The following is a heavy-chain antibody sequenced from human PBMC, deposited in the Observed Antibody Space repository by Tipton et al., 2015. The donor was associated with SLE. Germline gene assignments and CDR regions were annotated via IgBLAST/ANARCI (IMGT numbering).Heavy chain of an antibody. D-gene: IGHD3-22*01. Sequence: SLRLSCAASGFTFSSYAMSWVRQAPGKGLAWVSSISGSGGNTYYADSVKGRFTISRDNGENIMSLQMNNLRVEDTAVYYCTTDQRGMIVVVITDYWGQGTLVTVSS. V-gene: IGHV3-23*01. CDR1: GFTFSSYA. CDR3: TTDQRGMIVVVITDY. CDR2: ISGSGGNT. J-gene: IGHJ4*02.